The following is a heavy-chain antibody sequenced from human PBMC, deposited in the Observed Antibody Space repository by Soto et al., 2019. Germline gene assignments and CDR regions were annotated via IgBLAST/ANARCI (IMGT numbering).Heavy chain of an antibody. Sequence: GGSLRLSCAASGFTFDYYAMHWVRQSPGKGLEWVSGISWNSGSIGYADSVKGRFTISRDNAKNSLYLQMNSLRSEDTALYYCAKDMGYDLSPLGYFDYWGQGTLVTVSS. D-gene: IGHD5-12*01. CDR2: ISWNSGSI. V-gene: IGHV3-9*01. CDR3: AKDMGYDLSPLGYFDY. CDR1: GFTFDYYA. J-gene: IGHJ4*02.